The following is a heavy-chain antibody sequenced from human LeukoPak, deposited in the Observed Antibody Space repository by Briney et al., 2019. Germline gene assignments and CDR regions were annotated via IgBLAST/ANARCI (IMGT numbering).Heavy chain of an antibody. V-gene: IGHV4-28*06. CDR3: ARGEDKFDY. D-gene: IGHD3-10*01. J-gene: IGHJ4*02. CDR2: IYYSGST. CDR1: GYSISSSNW. Sequence: SDTLSLTCAVSGYSISSSNWWGWIRQPPGKGLEWIGYIYYSGSTNYNPSLKSRVTMSVDTFKNQFSLKLSSVTALDTAVYYCARGEDKFDYWGQGTLVTVSS.